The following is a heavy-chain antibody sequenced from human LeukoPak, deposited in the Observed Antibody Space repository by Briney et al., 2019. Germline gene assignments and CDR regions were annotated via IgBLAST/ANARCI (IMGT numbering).Heavy chain of an antibody. CDR2: IYYSGST. CDR1: GGSISSSSYY. V-gene: IGHV4-39*07. Sequence: PSETLSLTCTVSGGSISSSSYYWGWIRQPPGKGLEWIGSIYYSGSTYYNPSLKSRVTMSVDTSKNQFSLKLTSVTATDTAVYYCARLWHCSSVTCYSDNWFDPWGQGTLVTVSS. J-gene: IGHJ5*02. CDR3: ARLWHCSSVTCYSDNWFDP. D-gene: IGHD2-15*01.